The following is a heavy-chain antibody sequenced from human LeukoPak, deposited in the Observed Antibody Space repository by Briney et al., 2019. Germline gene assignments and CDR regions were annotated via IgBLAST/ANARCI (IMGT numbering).Heavy chain of an antibody. D-gene: IGHD3-16*01. V-gene: IGHV3-7*01. CDR1: GFTFSSVW. J-gene: IGHJ4*02. CDR2: IKEDGSEK. Sequence: GGSLRLSCAASGFTFSSVWVHWVRQAPGKGLEWVANIKEDGSEKYYVDSVRGRFTVSRDNAKNSLFLQMNSLTAEDTAVYYSARDWGGLDYWGQGTVVTVSS. CDR3: ARDWGGLDY.